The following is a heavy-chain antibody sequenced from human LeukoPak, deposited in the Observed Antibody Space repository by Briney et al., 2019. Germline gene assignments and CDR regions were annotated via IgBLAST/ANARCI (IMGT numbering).Heavy chain of an antibody. Sequence: SDTLSLTCAVCGGFFSGYYWSWIRQSPGKGLEWIGEIKHSGSTNYNPSLKSPLTISVDTSKNQFSLKLDSVTAADTAVYWNFDLWGRGTLVTVSS. CDR1: GGFFSGYY. J-gene: IGHJ2*01. CDR3: FDL. V-gene: IGHV4-34*01. CDR2: IKHSGST.